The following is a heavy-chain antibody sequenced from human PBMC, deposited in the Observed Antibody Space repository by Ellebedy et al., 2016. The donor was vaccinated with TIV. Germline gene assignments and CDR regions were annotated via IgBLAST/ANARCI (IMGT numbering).Heavy chain of an antibody. CDR2: ISSSSSFI. CDR3: ARDIVGVTRFYFDY. CDR1: GFMLSSHS. V-gene: IGHV3-21*01. J-gene: IGHJ4*02. Sequence: GESLKISCAASGFMLSSHSMNWVRQAPGKGLEWVSSISSSSSFIYYADSVKGRFTISRDTAKNSLYLQMNSLRAEDTAAYYCARDIVGVTRFYFDYWGQGILVTVS. D-gene: IGHD1-26*01.